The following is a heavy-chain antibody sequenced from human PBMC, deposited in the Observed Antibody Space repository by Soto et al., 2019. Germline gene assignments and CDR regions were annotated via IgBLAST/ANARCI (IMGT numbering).Heavy chain of an antibody. CDR3: ARQYYYGSGSYSWGWFEP. Sequence: SGTLSLTCTVSGFSISSPYWSWIRQPPGKGLGWIGYIYYSGSTNYNPSLKSRVTISVDTSKNQFSLKLSSVTAADTAVYYCARQYYYGSGSYSWGWFEPWGQGTLVTVS. D-gene: IGHD3-10*01. CDR2: IYYSGST. CDR1: GFSISSPY. J-gene: IGHJ5*02. V-gene: IGHV4-59*08.